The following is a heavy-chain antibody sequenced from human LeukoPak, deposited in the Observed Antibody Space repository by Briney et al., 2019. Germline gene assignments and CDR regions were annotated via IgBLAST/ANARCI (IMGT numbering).Heavy chain of an antibody. CDR2: MNPNSGNT. CDR1: GYTFTSYA. D-gene: IGHD3-3*02. J-gene: IGHJ4*02. CDR3: ARVISRSLVYYFDY. Sequence: ASVKVSCKASGYTFTSYAMNWVRQAPGQGLEWMGWMNPNSGNTGYAQKFQGRVTMTRNTSISTAYMELSSLRSEDTAVYYCARVISRSLVYYFDYWGQGTLVTVSS. V-gene: IGHV1-8*02.